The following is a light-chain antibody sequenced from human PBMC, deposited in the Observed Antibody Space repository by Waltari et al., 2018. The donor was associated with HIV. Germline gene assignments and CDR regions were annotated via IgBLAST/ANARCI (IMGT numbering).Light chain of an antibody. Sequence: QSVLTQPPSVSAAPGQKVVISCSGSSSNIGNNYVSWFQQLPGTTPKCIIYDKKKRPGGIPDRISGSRYGTSDTLSITGLQTGDEADYYCGTWDTSLSAGVFGGGTKVTVL. CDR3: GTWDTSLSAGV. J-gene: IGLJ3*02. CDR2: DKK. CDR1: SSNIGNNY. V-gene: IGLV1-51*01.